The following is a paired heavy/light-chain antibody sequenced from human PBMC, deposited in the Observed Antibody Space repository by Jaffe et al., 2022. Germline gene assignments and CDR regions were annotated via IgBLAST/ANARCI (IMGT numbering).Heavy chain of an antibody. J-gene: IGHJ4*02. V-gene: IGHV3-23*01. D-gene: IGHD2-2*01. Sequence: EVQLLESGGGLVQPGGSLRLSCAASGFTFSTYAMTWVRQAPGKGLEWVSAISGSGGSTYYADSVKGRFAISRDNSKNTVYLQMNSLRAEDTAVYYCAKDASSTSSGQYPDNWGQGTLVTVSS. CDR1: GFTFSTYA. CDR3: AKDASSTSSGQYPDN. CDR2: ISGSGGST.
Light chain of an antibody. CDR1: TLRSYY. V-gene: IGLV3-19*01. CDR2: AKN. CDR3: NSRDSTGNVV. J-gene: IGLJ2*01. Sequence: SSELTQDPAVSVALGQTVRITCQGDTLRSYYSSWYQQKPGQAPVLVIYAKNNRPSGIPDRFSGSSSGNTASLTITGAQAEDEADYYCNSRDSTGNVVFGGGTKLTVL.